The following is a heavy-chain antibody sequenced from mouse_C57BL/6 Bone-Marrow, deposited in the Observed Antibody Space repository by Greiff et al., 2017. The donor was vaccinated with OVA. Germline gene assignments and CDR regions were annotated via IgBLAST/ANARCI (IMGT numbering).Heavy chain of an antibody. Sequence: QVQLQQPGAELVKPGASVKLSCKASGYTFTSYWMQWVKQRPGQGLEWIGEIDPSDSYTNYNQKFKGKATLTVDTSSSTAYMQLSSLTSEDSAVYYCAIREGLGGDVDYWGQGTTLTVSS. CDR3: AIREGLGGDVDY. J-gene: IGHJ2*01. V-gene: IGHV1-50*01. CDR2: IDPSDSYT. D-gene: IGHD2-13*01. CDR1: GYTFTSYW.